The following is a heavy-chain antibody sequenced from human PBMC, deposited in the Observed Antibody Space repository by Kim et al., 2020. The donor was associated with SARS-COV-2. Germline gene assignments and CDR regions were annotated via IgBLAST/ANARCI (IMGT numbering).Heavy chain of an antibody. CDR1: GGSFSGYY. Sequence: SETLSLTCAVYGGSFSGYYWSWIRQPPGKGLEWIGEINHSGSTNYNPSLKSRVTISVDTSKNQFSLKLSSVTAADTAVYYCARRVCSGGSCAHYGMDVWGQGTTVTVSS. D-gene: IGHD2-15*01. V-gene: IGHV4-34*01. J-gene: IGHJ6*02. CDR2: INHSGST. CDR3: ARRVCSGGSCAHYGMDV.